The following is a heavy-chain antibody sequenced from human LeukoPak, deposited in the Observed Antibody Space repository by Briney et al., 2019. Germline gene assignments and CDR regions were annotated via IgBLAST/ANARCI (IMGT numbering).Heavy chain of an antibody. J-gene: IGHJ4*02. D-gene: IGHD3-22*01. CDR1: GYTFTSYG. V-gene: IGHV1-18*01. CDR2: ISAYNGNT. Sequence: ASVKVSCKASGYTFTSYGISWVRQAPGQGLEWMGWISAYNGNTNYAQKLQGRVTMTTDTSTSTAYMELRSLRSDDTAVYYCATTTYYYDSSSYLDYWGQGTLVTVSS. CDR3: ATTTYYYDSSSYLDY.